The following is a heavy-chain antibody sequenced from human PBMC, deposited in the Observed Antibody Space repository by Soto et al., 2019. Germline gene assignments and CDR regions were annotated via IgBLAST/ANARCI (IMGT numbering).Heavy chain of an antibody. CDR3: AKGYSSSSTVDY. D-gene: IGHD6-6*01. J-gene: IGHJ4*02. V-gene: IGHV3-21*04. CDR2: ISSSSSYI. CDR1: GFTFSSYS. Sequence: PGGSLRLSCAASGFTFSSYSMNWVRQAPGKGLEWVSSISSSSSYIYYTDSVKGRFTISRDNSKNTLYLQMNSLRAEDTAVYYCAKGYSSSSTVDYWGQGXLVTVSS.